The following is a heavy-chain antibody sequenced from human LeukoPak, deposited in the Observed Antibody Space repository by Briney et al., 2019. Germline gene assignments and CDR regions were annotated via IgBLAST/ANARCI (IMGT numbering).Heavy chain of an antibody. CDR1: GGSFSGYY. J-gene: IGHJ5*02. V-gene: IGHV4-34*01. CDR2: INHSGST. Sequence: SETLSLTCAVYGGSFSGYYWSWIRRPPGKGLEWIGEINHSGSTNYNPSLKSRVTISVDTSKNQFSLKLSSVTAADTAVYYCARLGVRQLRWFDPWGQGTLVTVSS. CDR3: ARLGVRQLRWFDP. D-gene: IGHD6-13*01.